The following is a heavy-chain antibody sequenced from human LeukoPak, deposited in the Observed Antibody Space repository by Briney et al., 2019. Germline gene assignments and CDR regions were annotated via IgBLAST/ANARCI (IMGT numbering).Heavy chain of an antibody. Sequence: PGGSLRLSCAASGFTVSSNYMSWVRQAPGKGLEWVAVISYDGSNKYYADSVKGRFTISRDDSKNTLYLQMNSLRAEDTAVYYCAKGPYDFWRVYYYYGMDVWGQGTTVTVSS. V-gene: IGHV3-30*18. J-gene: IGHJ6*02. CDR3: AKGPYDFWRVYYYYGMDV. CDR1: GFTVSSNY. D-gene: IGHD3-3*01. CDR2: ISYDGSNK.